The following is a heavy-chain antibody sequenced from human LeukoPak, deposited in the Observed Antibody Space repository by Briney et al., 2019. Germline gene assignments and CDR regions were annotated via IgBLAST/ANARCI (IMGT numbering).Heavy chain of an antibody. CDR1: GGTFSSYA. D-gene: IGHD3-22*01. Sequence: ASVKVSCKASGGTFSSYAISWVRQAPGQGLEWMGGIIPIFGTANYAQKFQGRVTITADKSTSTAYMELSSLRSEDTAVYYCARDDATNYYDSSGYYPLQHWGQGTLVTVSS. CDR2: IIPIFGTA. J-gene: IGHJ1*01. CDR3: ARDDATNYYDSSGYYPLQH. V-gene: IGHV1-69*06.